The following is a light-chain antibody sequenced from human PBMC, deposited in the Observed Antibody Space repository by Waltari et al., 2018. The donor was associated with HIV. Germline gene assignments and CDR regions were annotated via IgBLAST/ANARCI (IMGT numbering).Light chain of an antibody. V-gene: IGKV1-39*01. Sequence: DIQMTQSPFSLSASVGDSVTITCRASQSISNYLNWYQQKPGKAPKLLIYAASNLQSGVPSRFSGSGSGTDFTLTISSLQPEDFASYHCQQSYSTPPAYTFGQGTKLEIK. CDR2: AAS. CDR1: QSISNY. CDR3: QQSYSTPPAYT. J-gene: IGKJ2*01.